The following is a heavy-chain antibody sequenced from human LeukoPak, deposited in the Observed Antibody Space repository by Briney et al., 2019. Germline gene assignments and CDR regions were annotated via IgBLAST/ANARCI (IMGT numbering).Heavy chain of an antibody. CDR2: ISGSGDNT. Sequence: GGPLRLSCAASGFSFTTYGMSWVRQAPGKGLEWVSTISGSGDNTYYSDSVKGRFNISRDNSKNTVYLQMNSLSVEDTAVYYCVKKGRVLMPHDHFDYWGQGTLVIVSS. V-gene: IGHV3-23*01. J-gene: IGHJ4*02. D-gene: IGHD3-3*01. CDR3: VKKGRVLMPHDHFDY. CDR1: GFSFTTYG.